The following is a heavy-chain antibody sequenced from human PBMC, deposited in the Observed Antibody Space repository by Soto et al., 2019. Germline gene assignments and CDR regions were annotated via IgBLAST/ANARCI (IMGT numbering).Heavy chain of an antibody. CDR2: ITSDGKSK. CDR3: ARESGDWPLNWFDP. V-gene: IGHV3-74*01. Sequence: GGSLRLSCASSGFNFSNHWMHWVRQRPAEGLVWVSRITSDGKSKAYAESVKGRFAISRDNAKNTLYLQMNGLTAEDTAVYYCARESGDWPLNWFDPWGQGTLVTVSS. D-gene: IGHD2-21*02. J-gene: IGHJ5*02. CDR1: GFNFSNHW.